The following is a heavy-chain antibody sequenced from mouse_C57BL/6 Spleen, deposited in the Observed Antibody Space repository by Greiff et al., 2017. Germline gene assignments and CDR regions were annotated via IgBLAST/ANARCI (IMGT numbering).Heavy chain of an antibody. J-gene: IGHJ2*01. Sequence: EVMLVESGGDLVKPGGSLKLSCAASGFTFSSYGMSWVRQTPDKRLEWVATISSGGSYTYYPDSVKGRFTISRDNAKNTLYLQMSSLKSEDTAMYYCGRAAQAYVEYWGKGTTLTAAS. D-gene: IGHD3-2*02. CDR2: ISSGGSYT. V-gene: IGHV5-6*01. CDR3: GRAAQAYVEY. CDR1: GFTFSSYG.